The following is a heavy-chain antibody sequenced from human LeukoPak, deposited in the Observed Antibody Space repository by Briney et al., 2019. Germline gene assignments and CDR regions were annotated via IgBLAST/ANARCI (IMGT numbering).Heavy chain of an antibody. J-gene: IGHJ5*01. D-gene: IGHD5-18*01. V-gene: IGHV3-23*01. CDR3: AKAGIQLWFDY. Sequence: GGSLRLSCAASGFTFSSYAMSWVRQAQGKGLEWVSAISGSGGSTYYAGSVKGRFTISRDNSKNTLYLQMNSLRAEDTAVYYCAKAGIQLWFDYWGQGTLVTVSS. CDR1: GFTFSSYA. CDR2: ISGSGGST.